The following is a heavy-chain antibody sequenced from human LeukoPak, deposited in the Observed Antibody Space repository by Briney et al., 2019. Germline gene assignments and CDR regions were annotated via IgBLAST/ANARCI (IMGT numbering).Heavy chain of an antibody. J-gene: IGHJ3*02. V-gene: IGHV4-31*03. CDR3: ARERDSNYYDSRGYSDAFDI. CDR1: GGSIRCGAYF. CDR2: IHYSGSA. Sequence: SETLSLTCTVSGGSIRCGAYFWSWIRQRPGKGLEWIGYIHYSGSAYYNPSLKSRITVSVDTTKNQFSLKLSSVTAADTAVYYCARERDSNYYDSRGYSDAFDIWGQGTMVTVSS. D-gene: IGHD3-22*01.